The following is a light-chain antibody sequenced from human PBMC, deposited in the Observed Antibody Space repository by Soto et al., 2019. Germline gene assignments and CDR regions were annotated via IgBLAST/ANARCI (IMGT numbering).Light chain of an antibody. J-gene: IGKJ3*01. V-gene: IGKV3-11*01. Sequence: EIVLTQSPATLSLSPGERVTLSCRASQNVSTYLAWYQQKPGQAPRLLIYDASDRATGIPARFSGSGSGTDFTLTISSLEPEDFAVYYCQQRTNWLTFGPGTKEDIK. CDR3: QQRTNWLT. CDR2: DAS. CDR1: QNVSTY.